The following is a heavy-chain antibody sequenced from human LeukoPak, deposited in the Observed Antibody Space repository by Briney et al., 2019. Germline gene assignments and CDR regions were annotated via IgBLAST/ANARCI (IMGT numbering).Heavy chain of an antibody. D-gene: IGHD3/OR15-3a*01. CDR3: AKDQVDWGFDY. J-gene: IGHJ4*02. Sequence: GGSLRLTCAASGFTFSNYWMSWVRQAPGKGLEWVANIKEDGSEKYYVDSVKGRFTISRDNSKNTLYLKMNSLRAEDTAVYYCAKDQVDWGFDYWGQGTLVTVSS. V-gene: IGHV3-7*03. CDR1: GFTFSNYW. CDR2: IKEDGSEK.